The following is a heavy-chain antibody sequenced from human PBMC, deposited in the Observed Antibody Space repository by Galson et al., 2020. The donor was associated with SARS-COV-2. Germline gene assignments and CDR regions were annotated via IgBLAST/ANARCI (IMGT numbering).Heavy chain of an antibody. Sequence: ASVKVSCTASGYPFTSYAMNWVRQAPGQGLEWMGWIHTNTGNPTYAQGFTGRFVFSLDTSVSTAYLQISSLKAEDTAVYYCARLGYYDSSGYTQHYYYYMDVWGKGTTVTVSS. V-gene: IGHV7-4-1*02. CDR1: GYPFTSYA. J-gene: IGHJ6*03. CDR3: ARLGYYDSSGYTQHYYYYMDV. D-gene: IGHD3-22*01. CDR2: IHTNTGNP.